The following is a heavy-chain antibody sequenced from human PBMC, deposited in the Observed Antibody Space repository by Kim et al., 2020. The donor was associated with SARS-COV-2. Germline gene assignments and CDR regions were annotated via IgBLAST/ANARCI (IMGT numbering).Heavy chain of an antibody. Sequence: GGSLRLSCAAYGFTFRDDNLNRGRQAPEKGLEWLSLIQTSGGIRYHADSVQGRFTIARDNAKNSFYLQMNRLRDEDTALYYCVRDRMGGAFDIWGQGTMVTVSS. V-gene: IGHV3-48*02. J-gene: IGHJ3*02. D-gene: IGHD3-16*01. CDR2: IQTSGGIR. CDR1: GFTFRDDN. CDR3: VRDRMGGAFDI.